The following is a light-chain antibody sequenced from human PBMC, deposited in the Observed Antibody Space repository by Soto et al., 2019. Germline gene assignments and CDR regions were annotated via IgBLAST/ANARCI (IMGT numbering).Light chain of an antibody. CDR2: AAS. CDR1: QDISSH. CDR3: QQFNNYPIT. Sequence: DIPLTQSPSFLSAYVGDRVAITCRASQDISSHLVWYQQKPGEAPHLLIFAASTLQSGVPSRFSGSGSETEFTLTINGLQPEDFATYYCQQFNNYPITFGQGPRVDIK. J-gene: IGKJ5*01. V-gene: IGKV1-9*01.